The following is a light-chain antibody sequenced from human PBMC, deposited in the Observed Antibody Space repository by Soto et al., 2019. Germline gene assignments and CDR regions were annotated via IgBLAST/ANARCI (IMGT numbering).Light chain of an antibody. J-gene: IGKJ1*01. Sequence: EIVLTQSPGTLSLSPGERATLSCRASQSVSSSYLAWYQQKPGQAPRLLIYGASSRATGIPDRFSGSGSGTDFTLTISRLEPEDFAVYYCQQYGSSPPWTLGQGIKVDIK. V-gene: IGKV3-20*01. CDR2: GAS. CDR3: QQYGSSPPWT. CDR1: QSVSSSY.